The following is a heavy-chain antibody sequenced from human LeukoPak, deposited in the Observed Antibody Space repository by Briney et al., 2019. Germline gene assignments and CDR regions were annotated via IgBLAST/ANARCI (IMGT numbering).Heavy chain of an antibody. V-gene: IGHV1-18*01. Sequence: GASVKVSCKASGYTFTTYGLSWVRQAPGQGLEWLGWISTYDDNIKYAQSLQGRLTLTIDTSTSTAYMELRSLTSDDTAVYYCATDAGTIDYWGQGTLVTVSS. J-gene: IGHJ4*02. CDR2: ISTYDDNI. D-gene: IGHD6-13*01. CDR1: GYTFTTYG. CDR3: ATDAGTIDY.